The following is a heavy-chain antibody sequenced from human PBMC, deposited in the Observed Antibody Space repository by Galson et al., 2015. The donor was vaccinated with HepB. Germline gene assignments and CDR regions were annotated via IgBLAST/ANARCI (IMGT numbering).Heavy chain of an antibody. D-gene: IGHD3-3*02. Sequence: TLSLTCTVSGGSISSHYWSWLRQPPGKGLEWIGYIHSNGNPNYNVSLRSRVTMSLDKSKNQAPLRLRDVTTADRAVYFCARGQTESTFLEWLPIGWFDPWGQGTRVTVSS. J-gene: IGHJ5*02. CDR3: ARGQTESTFLEWLPIGWFDP. CDR1: GGSISSHY. V-gene: IGHV4-59*11. CDR2: IHSNGNP.